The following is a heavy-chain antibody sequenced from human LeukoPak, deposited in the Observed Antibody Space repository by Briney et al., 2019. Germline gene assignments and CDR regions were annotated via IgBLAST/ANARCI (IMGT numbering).Heavy chain of an antibody. Sequence: GGSLRLSCAASGFTFSDYYMSWIRQAPGKGLEWVSYISSSGSTIYYADSVKGRFTISRDNSKNTLYLQMNSLRAEDTAVYYCAKEDSIAMDYWGQGTLVTVSS. CDR1: GFTFSDYY. CDR3: AKEDSIAMDY. D-gene: IGHD6-6*01. CDR2: ISSSGSTI. V-gene: IGHV3-11*01. J-gene: IGHJ4*02.